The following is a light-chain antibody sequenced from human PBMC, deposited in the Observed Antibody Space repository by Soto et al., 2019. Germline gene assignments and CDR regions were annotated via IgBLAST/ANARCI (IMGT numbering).Light chain of an antibody. CDR2: GAS. CDR3: QQYRSSPQT. CDR1: QSVRSDY. Sequence: EIVLTQSPGTLSLSPGERATLSCRASQSVRSDYLAWYQQKPGQAPRLLIYGASSRATDIPDRFSGRGSGTDFTLTVTSLEPEDFALYYCQQYRSSPQTFGQGTTVEIK. V-gene: IGKV3-20*01. J-gene: IGKJ1*01.